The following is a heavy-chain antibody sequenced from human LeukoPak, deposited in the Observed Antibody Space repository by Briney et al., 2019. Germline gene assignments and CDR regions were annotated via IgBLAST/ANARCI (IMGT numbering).Heavy chain of an antibody. CDR1: GYSISSGYY. V-gene: IGHV4-38-2*01. J-gene: IGHJ4*02. D-gene: IGHD5-12*01. CDR3: ARVATTTNPPQRPFDY. CDR2: IYYSGST. Sequence: SETLSLTCAVSGYSISSGYYWGWIRQPPGKGLEWIGSIYYSGSTYFNPSLKSRVTISVDTSKNQFSLKLSSVTAADTAVYYCARVATTTNPPQRPFDYWGQGTLVTVSS.